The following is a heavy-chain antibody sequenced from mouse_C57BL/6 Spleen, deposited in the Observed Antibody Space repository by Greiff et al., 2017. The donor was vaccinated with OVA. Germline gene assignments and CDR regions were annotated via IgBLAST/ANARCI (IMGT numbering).Heavy chain of an antibody. D-gene: IGHD4-1*01. CDR1: GYTFTSYW. V-gene: IGHV1-55*01. J-gene: IGHJ2*01. CDR3: ARYKGSGMEDY. Sequence: VQLQESGAELVKPGASVKMSCKASGYTFTSYWITWVKQRPGQGLEWIGDIYPGSGSTNYNEKFKSKATLTVDTSSSTAYMQLSSLTSEDSAVYYCARYKGSGMEDYWGQGTTLTVSS. CDR2: IYPGSGST.